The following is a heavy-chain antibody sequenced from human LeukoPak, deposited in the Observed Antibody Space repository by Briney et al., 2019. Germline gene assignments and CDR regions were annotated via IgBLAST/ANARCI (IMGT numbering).Heavy chain of an antibody. CDR3: AKEITAGYYDSSGAFVY. J-gene: IGHJ4*02. CDR1: GFTFSSYA. V-gene: IGHV3-23*01. Sequence: GGSLRLSCAASGFTFSSYATSWVRQAPGKGLEWVSAISGSGGSTYYADSVKGRFTISRDNSKNTLYLQMNSLRAEDTAVYYCAKEITAGYYDSSGAFVYWGQGTLVTVSS. D-gene: IGHD3-22*01. CDR2: ISGSGGST.